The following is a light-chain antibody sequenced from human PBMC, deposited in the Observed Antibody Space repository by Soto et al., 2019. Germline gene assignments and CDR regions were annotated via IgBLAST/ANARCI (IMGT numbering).Light chain of an antibody. J-gene: IGKJ1*01. V-gene: IGKV1-5*01. CDR1: QSISTW. Sequence: DIQMTQSPSTLSASVGDRVTITCRASQSISTWLAWYQQKPGKAPKLLIYDASCLESGVPSRFSGSGSGTEFTLTISSLQPDDLATYYCQQYNSHSRTFGQGTKVEIK. CDR2: DAS. CDR3: QQYNSHSRT.